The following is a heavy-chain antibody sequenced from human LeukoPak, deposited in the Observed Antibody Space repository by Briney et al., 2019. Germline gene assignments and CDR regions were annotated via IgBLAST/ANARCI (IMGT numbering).Heavy chain of an antibody. CDR3: ARDWILEYSSLLDY. V-gene: IGHV3-30-3*01. D-gene: IGHD6-6*01. J-gene: IGHJ4*02. CDR2: ISYDGSNK. Sequence: GGSLRLSCAASGFTFSSYAMHWVRQAPGKGLEWVAVISYDGSNKYYADSVKGRFTISRDNSKNTLYLQMNSLRAEDTAVYYCARDWILEYSSLLDYWGQGTLVTVSS. CDR1: GFTFSSYA.